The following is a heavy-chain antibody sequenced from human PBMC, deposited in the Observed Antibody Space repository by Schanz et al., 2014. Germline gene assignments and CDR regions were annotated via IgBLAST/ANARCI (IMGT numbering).Heavy chain of an antibody. J-gene: IGHJ6*02. CDR3: ARVQDDILTGSECYYGMDV. CDR1: GYTFTSHG. CDR2: ISAYNGHT. V-gene: IGHV1-18*01. Sequence: QVQLVQSGAEVKKPGASVKVSCKASGYTFTSHGISWVRQAPGQGLEWMGWISAYNGHTDYAQKLQGRVTLTTDTSTSTAYMELRSLRSDDTAVYYGARVQDDILTGSECYYGMDVWGQGTTDTVSS. D-gene: IGHD3-9*01.